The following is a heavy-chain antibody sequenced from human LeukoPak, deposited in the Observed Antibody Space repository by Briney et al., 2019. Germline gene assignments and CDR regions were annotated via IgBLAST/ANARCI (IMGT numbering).Heavy chain of an antibody. CDR2: ISGNGGIT. V-gene: IGHV3-23*01. CDR3: AKGPYSSSWYYFDY. D-gene: IGHD6-13*01. J-gene: IGHJ4*02. CDR1: GFTFSRYA. Sequence: GGSLRLSCVASGFTFSRYAMSWVRQAPGKGLEWVSVISGNGGITYYGDSVKGRFTISRDNSMNAVYLQMNSLRVEDTAVYYCAKGPYSSSWYYFDYWGQGTLVTVSS.